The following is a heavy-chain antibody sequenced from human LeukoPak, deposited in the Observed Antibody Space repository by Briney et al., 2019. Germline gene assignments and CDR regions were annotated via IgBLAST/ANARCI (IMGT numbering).Heavy chain of an antibody. CDR2: ISGSGGST. Sequence: GGSLRLSCAASGFTFSSYAMNWVRQAPGKGLEWVSGISGSGGSTYYADSVKGRFTISRDNSKNTLHLQMNSLRAEDTAVYYCAKEMGYSYGYNEFDYWGQGTLVTVSS. V-gene: IGHV3-23*01. CDR1: GFTFSSYA. J-gene: IGHJ4*02. CDR3: AKEMGYSYGYNEFDY. D-gene: IGHD5-18*01.